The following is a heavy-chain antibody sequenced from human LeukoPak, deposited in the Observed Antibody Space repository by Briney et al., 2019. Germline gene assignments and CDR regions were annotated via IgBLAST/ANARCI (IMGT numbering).Heavy chain of an antibody. D-gene: IGHD3-16*02. J-gene: IGHJ3*02. CDR3: ARSPYYDYVWGSYRFSAFDI. CDR2: INHSGST. CDR1: GGSFSGYY. V-gene: IGHV4-34*01. Sequence: SETLSLTCAVYGGSFSGYYWSWIRQPPGKGLEWTGEINHSGSTNYNPSLKSRVTISVDTSKNQFSLKLSSVTAADTAVYYCARSPYYDYVWGSYRFSAFDIWGQGTMVTVSS.